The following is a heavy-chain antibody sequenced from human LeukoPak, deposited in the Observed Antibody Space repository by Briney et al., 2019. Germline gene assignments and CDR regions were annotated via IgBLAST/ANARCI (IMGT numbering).Heavy chain of an antibody. CDR1: GGSFSGCY. CDR2: INHRGGT. V-gene: IGHV4-34*01. CDR3: VRELAVARAAFDM. J-gene: IGHJ3*02. Sequence: SETLSLTCAVFGGSFSGCYWSWIRQPPGRGLEWIGEINHRGGTNYNPSLKSRVSISVDTSKNQFSLNLRSVTAADTAVYYCVRELAVARAAFDMWGQGTMVTVSS. D-gene: IGHD6-19*01.